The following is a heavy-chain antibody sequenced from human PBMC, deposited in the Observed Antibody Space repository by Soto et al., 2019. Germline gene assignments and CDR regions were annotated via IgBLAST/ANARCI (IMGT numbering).Heavy chain of an antibody. V-gene: IGHV4-38-2*01. CDR1: GYSMNSGSY. D-gene: IGHD5-18*01. CDR3: ARVFGYSYGYSDY. J-gene: IGHJ4*02. Sequence: XETLSLTCAVAGYSMNSGSYWGWIRQPPGKGLEWIGSIYHTGSTYYNPSLKGRVTISVDTSKNQFSLKLISVTAADTAVYYCARVFGYSYGYSDYWGQGTLVTVSS. CDR2: IYHTGST.